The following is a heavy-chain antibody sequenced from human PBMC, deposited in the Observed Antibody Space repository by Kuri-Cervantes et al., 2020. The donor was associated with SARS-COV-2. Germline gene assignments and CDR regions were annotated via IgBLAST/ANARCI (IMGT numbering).Heavy chain of an antibody. CDR1: GFTFDNYA. Sequence: GESLKISCVGSGFTFDNYALTWVRQAPGKGLQWVSGLSGSGGNKYYADSVKGRFTVSSDSSKNTLYLQMNNLRADDTVLYYCVKGVNSGRFDHWGQGTQVTVSS. J-gene: IGHJ4*02. D-gene: IGHD1-1*01. CDR2: LSGSGGNK. CDR3: VKGVNSGRFDH. V-gene: IGHV3-23*01.